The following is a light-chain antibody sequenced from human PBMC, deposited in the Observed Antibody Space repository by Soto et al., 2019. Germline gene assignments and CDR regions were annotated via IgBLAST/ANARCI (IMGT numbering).Light chain of an antibody. CDR2: EIS. Sequence: EIVMTQTPVSSLVTLGQPASISCRSSQSLVHSDGNTYLSWLQQRPGQPPRLLFYEISNRFAGVPDRFSGSGGGTDFTLEISRVEAEDVGIYYCMQVTQYPWTFGQGTKVEIK. CDR3: MQVTQYPWT. CDR1: QSLVHSDGNTY. V-gene: IGKV2-24*01. J-gene: IGKJ1*01.